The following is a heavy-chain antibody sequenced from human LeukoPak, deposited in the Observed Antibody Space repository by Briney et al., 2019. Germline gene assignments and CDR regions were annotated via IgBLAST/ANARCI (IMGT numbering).Heavy chain of an antibody. J-gene: IGHJ4*02. D-gene: IGHD6-13*01. CDR2: IYHSGST. CDR3: ARVGSSSWYGLFDY. V-gene: IGHV4-4*02. Sequence: PSGTLSLTCGVSGGSISSSNWWSWVRQPPGKGLEWIGEIYHSGSTNYNPSLKSRVTISVDKSKNQFSLKLSSVTAADTAVYYCARVGSSSWYGLFDYWGQGTLVTVSS. CDR1: GGSISSSNW.